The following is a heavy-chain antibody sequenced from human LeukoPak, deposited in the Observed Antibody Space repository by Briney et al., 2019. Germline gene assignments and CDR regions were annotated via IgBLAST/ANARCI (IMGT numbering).Heavy chain of an antibody. CDR1: GFTFSSYE. D-gene: IGHD4-17*01. CDR3: ARDRGNGDSAFDY. CDR2: ISSSGSTI. J-gene: IGHJ4*02. Sequence: GGSLRLSCAASGFTFSSYEMNWVRQAPGKGLEWVSYISSSGSTIYYADSVKGRFTISRDNAKNSLYLQMNSLRAEDTAVYYCARDRGNGDSAFDYWGQGTLVTVSS. V-gene: IGHV3-48*03.